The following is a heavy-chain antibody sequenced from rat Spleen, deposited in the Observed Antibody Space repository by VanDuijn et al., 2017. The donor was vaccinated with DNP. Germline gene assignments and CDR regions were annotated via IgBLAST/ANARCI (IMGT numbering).Heavy chain of an antibody. Sequence: EVQLVESGGGLVQPGRSLKLSCAASGFTFSNYDMAWVRQAPTKGLEWVASISPSGGSTYYRDSVKGRFTVSRDNAKSSLYLQMDSLRSEDTATYYCARWIAAPGYFDYWGQGVMVTVSS. CDR1: GFTFSNYD. J-gene: IGHJ2*01. V-gene: IGHV5-25*01. D-gene: IGHD1-2*01. CDR2: ISPSGGST. CDR3: ARWIAAPGYFDY.